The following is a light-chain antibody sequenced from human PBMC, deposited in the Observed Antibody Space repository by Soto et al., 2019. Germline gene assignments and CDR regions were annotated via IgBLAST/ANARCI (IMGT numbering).Light chain of an antibody. CDR3: QQHYRTPPWT. J-gene: IGKJ1*01. CDR2: RAS. CDR1: RSLLYMGNNRNY. Sequence: DIVMTQSPDSLAVSLGERATIDCKSSRSLLYMGNNRNYLAWYQQKPGQPPKLLISRASVREPGVPDRFAGSGSGTDFTLTLSSLQAEDVAVYYCQQHYRTPPWTFGQGTRVEIK. V-gene: IGKV4-1*01.